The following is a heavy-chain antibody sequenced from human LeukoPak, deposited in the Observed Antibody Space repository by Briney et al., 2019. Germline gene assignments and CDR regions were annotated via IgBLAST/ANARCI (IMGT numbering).Heavy chain of an antibody. D-gene: IGHD5-18*01. CDR2: IIPIFGTA. J-gene: IGHJ6*03. CDR3: ARSIWGIQLWPDYYMDV. CDR1: GGTFSSYA. V-gene: IGHV1-69*05. Sequence: GASVTVSCKASGGTFSSYAISWVRQAPGQGLEWMGGIIPIFGTANYAQKFQGRVTITTDESTSTAYMELSSLRSEDTAVYYCARSIWGIQLWPDYYMDVWGKGTTVTVSS.